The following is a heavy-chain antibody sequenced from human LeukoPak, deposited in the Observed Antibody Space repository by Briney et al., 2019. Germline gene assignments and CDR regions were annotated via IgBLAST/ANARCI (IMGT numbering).Heavy chain of an antibody. CDR2: ISGSGDAI. D-gene: IGHD2-15*01. CDR3: ARTYGSGSLDY. Sequence: HPGGSLRLSCVASGFTFNNHNMDWVRQAPGKGLEWISYISGSGDAIFYADSVQGRFTISRDNAKNSVYLQMNSLRAEDTAVYYCARTYGSGSLDYGGQGTLVTVSS. J-gene: IGHJ4*02. CDR1: GFTFNNHN. V-gene: IGHV3-48*01.